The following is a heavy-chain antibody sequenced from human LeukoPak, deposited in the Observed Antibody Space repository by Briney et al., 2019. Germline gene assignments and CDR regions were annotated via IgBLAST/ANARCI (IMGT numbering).Heavy chain of an antibody. CDR1: GGSISSYY. Sequence: PSETLSLTCTVSGGSISSYYWSWIRQPPGKGLEWIGYIYYSGSTNYNPSLKSRVTISVDTSKNPFSLKLSSVTAADTAVYYCAREGRYSGYDREIDYWGQGTLVTVSS. CDR2: IYYSGST. D-gene: IGHD5-12*01. J-gene: IGHJ4*02. CDR3: AREGRYSGYDREIDY. V-gene: IGHV4-59*01.